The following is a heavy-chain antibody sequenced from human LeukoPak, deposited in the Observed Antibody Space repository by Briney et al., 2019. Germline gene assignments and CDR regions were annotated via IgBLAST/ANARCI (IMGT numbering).Heavy chain of an antibody. V-gene: IGHV1-69*13. CDR2: IIPIFGTA. J-gene: IGHJ4*02. CDR3: ARERVLGWYYFDY. D-gene: IGHD6-19*01. Sequence: SVTVSCKASGGTFSSYAISWVRQAPGQGLEWMGGIIPIFGTANYAQKFQGRVTITADESTSTAYMELSSLRSEDTAVYYCARERVLGWYYFDYWGQGTLVTVSS. CDR1: GGTFSSYA.